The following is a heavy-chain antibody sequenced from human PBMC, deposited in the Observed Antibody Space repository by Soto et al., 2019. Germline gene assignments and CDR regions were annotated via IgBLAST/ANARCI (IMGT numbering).Heavy chain of an antibody. V-gene: IGHV3-30*18. CDR3: AKDQRGYCSGGSCYACGN. D-gene: IGHD2-15*01. J-gene: IGHJ4*02. Sequence: GGSLRLSCAASGFTFSSYGMHWVRQAPGKGLEWVAVISYDGSNKYYADSVKGRFTISRDNSKNTLYLQMNSLRAEDTAVYYCAKDQRGYCSGGSCYACGNWGQGTLVTVSS. CDR1: GFTFSSYG. CDR2: ISYDGSNK.